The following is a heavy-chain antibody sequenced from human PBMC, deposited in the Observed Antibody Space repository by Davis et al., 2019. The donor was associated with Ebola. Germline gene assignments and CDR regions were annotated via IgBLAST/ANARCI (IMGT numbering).Heavy chain of an antibody. D-gene: IGHD3-9*01. J-gene: IGHJ4*02. CDR2: IWYDGSNK. CDR3: ARESSLNYDILTGYYHFDY. V-gene: IGHV3-33*08. Sequence: GGSLRLSCAASGFTFSSYAMHWVRQAPGKGLEWVAVIWYDGSNKYYADSVKGRFTISRDNYKNMMHLQMNSLRAEDTAVYYCARESSLNYDILTGYYHFDYWGQGTLVTVSS. CDR1: GFTFSSYA.